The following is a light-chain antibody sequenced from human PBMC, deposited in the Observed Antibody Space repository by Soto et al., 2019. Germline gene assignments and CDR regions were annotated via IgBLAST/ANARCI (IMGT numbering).Light chain of an antibody. CDR3: GSWDSSLSAYV. Sequence: QSVLTQPPSLSGAPGQRVTISCTGSSSDIGAGSEVHWYQQLPGTAPKLLIYDDDKRPSGIPDRFSGSKSGTSATLGITGFQTGDEADYYCGSWDSSLSAYVFGTGTKLTVL. CDR1: SSDIGAGS. CDR2: DDD. J-gene: IGLJ1*01. V-gene: IGLV1-51*01.